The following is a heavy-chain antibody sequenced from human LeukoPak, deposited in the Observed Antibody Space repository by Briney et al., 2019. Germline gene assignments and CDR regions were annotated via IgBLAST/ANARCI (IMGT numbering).Heavy chain of an antibody. CDR3: ARGRDMAIAAAGLGNFDY. J-gene: IGHJ4*02. Sequence: SVKVSCKASGGTFSSYAISWVRQAPGQGLEWMGGIIPIFGTANYAQKFQGRVTITRDTSASTAYMELSSLRSEDTAVYYCARGRDMAIAAAGLGNFDYWGQGTLVTVSS. V-gene: IGHV1-69*05. CDR1: GGTFSSYA. D-gene: IGHD6-13*01. CDR2: IIPIFGTA.